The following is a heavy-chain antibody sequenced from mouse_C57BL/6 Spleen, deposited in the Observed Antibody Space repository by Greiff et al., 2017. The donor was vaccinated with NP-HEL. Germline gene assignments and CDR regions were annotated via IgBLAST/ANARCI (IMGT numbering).Heavy chain of an antibody. J-gene: IGHJ4*01. Sequence: EVHLVESGGGLVKPGGSLKLSCAASGFTFSSYAMSWVRQTPEKRLEWVATISDGGSYTYYPDNVKGRFTISRDNAKNNLYLQMSHLKSEDTAMYYCAREDSLYAMDYWGQGTSVTVSS. D-gene: IGHD6-2*01. CDR1: GFTFSSYA. CDR3: AREDSLYAMDY. CDR2: ISDGGSYT. V-gene: IGHV5-4*01.